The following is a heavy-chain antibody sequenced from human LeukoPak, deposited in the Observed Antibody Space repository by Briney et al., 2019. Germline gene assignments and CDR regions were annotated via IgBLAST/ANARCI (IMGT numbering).Heavy chain of an antibody. Sequence: SETLSLTCTVSGGSISSYYWSWIRQPPGKGLEWIGYFYYSGSTNYNPSLRSRVTISADTSNNHLSLRLSSVTAADTAVYYCARVQGSLSRNNWLDPWGQGTLVTVSA. J-gene: IGHJ5*02. CDR2: FYYSGST. D-gene: IGHD6-6*01. V-gene: IGHV4-59*01. CDR1: GGSISSYY. CDR3: ARVQGSLSRNNWLDP.